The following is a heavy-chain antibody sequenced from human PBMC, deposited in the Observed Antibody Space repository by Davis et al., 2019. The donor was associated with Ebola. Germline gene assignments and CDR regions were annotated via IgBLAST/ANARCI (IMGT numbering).Heavy chain of an antibody. CDR2: ISGSGVNT. V-gene: IGHV3-23*01. CDR1: GFTFSSYA. D-gene: IGHD4-17*01. Sequence: GGSLRLSCAASGFTFSSYAMNWVRQAPGKGLEWVSGISGSGVNTYYTDSVQGRFTISRDNSKNTLVLQMNSLRAEDTAVYYCARRPDYADYGWYFDLWGRGTLVTVSS. CDR3: ARRPDYADYGWYFDL. J-gene: IGHJ2*01.